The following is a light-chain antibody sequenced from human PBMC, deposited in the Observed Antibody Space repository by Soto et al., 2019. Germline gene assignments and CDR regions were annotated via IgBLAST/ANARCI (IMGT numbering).Light chain of an antibody. J-gene: IGKJ2*01. CDR1: QRVSSSY. CDR3: QRYGSSTPFT. CDR2: GAS. V-gene: IGKV3-20*01. Sequence: EIVLTQSTGTLSLSPGERATLSCRASQRVSSSYLAWYQQKPGQAPRLLIDGASTRGTGIPDSFSGSGSGTDFTLTISRLEPEDWAVYFCQRYGSSTPFTVGQGTKVEI.